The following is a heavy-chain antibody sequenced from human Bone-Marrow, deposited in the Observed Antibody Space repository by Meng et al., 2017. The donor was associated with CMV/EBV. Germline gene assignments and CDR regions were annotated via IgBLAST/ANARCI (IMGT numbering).Heavy chain of an antibody. V-gene: IGHV1-2*02. Sequence: ASVKVSCKASGGTFSSYAISWVRQAPGQGLEWMGCINPNSGGTNYAQKFQGRVTMTRDTSFNKAYMELSRLRADDTAVYYCASDGSGSCYYYYGMDVWGQGTTVTVSS. CDR2: INPNSGGT. CDR1: GGTFSSYA. J-gene: IGHJ6*02. CDR3: ASDGSGSCYYYYGMDV. D-gene: IGHD3-10*01.